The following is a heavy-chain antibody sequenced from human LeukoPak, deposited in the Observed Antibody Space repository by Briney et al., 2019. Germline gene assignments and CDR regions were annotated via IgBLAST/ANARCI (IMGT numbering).Heavy chain of an antibody. CDR2: ISGSGGST. CDR1: GFTFSSYA. CDR3: SRWLQFDDENDY. D-gene: IGHD5-24*01. J-gene: IGHJ4*02. V-gene: IGHV3-23*01. Sequence: GGSLRLSCAASGFTFSSYAMSWVRQAPGKGLEWVSAISGSGGSTYYADSVKGRFTISRDNSKNTLYLQMNSLRAEDTAVYYCSRWLQFDDENDYWGQGTLVTVSS.